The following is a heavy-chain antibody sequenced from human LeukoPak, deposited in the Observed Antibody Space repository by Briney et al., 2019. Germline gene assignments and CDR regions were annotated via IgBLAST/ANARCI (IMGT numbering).Heavy chain of an antibody. CDR3: ASGYSSGWTNN. CDR1: GGSFSGYY. CDR2: INHSGST. J-gene: IGHJ4*02. Sequence: SETLSLTCVVYGGSFSGYYWSWIRQPPGRGLEWIGEINHSGSTNYNPSLKSRVTISVDTSKNQFSLKVSSVTAADTAVYYCASGYSSGWTNNWGRGTLVTVSS. D-gene: IGHD6-19*01. V-gene: IGHV4-34*01.